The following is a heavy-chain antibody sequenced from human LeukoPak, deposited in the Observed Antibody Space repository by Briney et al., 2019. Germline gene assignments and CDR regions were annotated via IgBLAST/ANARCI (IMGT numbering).Heavy chain of an antibody. V-gene: IGHV1-8*03. D-gene: IGHD4-17*01. CDR2: MNPYNGDR. CDR1: GHTSTTYH. CDR3: ARTTSLTASGYDC. J-gene: IGHJ4*02. Sequence: ASVKVSCKTSGHTSTTYHINWVRQATGQGLEWLGWMNPYNGDRGYAQKFQGRLSITSDTSISTAYMELSSLKSDDTAVYFCARTTSLTASGYDCWGQGTLVTVSS.